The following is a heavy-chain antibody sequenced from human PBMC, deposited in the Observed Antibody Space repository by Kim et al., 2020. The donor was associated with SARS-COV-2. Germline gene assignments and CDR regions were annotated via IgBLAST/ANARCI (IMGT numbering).Heavy chain of an antibody. D-gene: IGHD3-10*01. CDR1: GYSFTSYW. V-gene: IGHV5-51*01. CDR2: IYPGDSDT. CDR3: ARQPHSGGWYNYYYGMDV. Sequence: GESLKISCKGSGYSFTSYWIGWVRQMPGKGLEWMGIIYPGDSDTRYSPSFQGQVTISADKSISTAYLQWSSLKASDTAMYYCARQPHSGGWYNYYYGMDVWGQGTTVTVSS. J-gene: IGHJ6*02.